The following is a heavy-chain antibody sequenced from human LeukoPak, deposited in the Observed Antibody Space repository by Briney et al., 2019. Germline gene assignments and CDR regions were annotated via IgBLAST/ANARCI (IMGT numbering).Heavy chain of an antibody. CDR2: IWHDGSDE. J-gene: IGHJ5*02. CDR1: GFNFNTYG. CDR3: AGEVVRDVSGVDYTWLDP. Sequence: GGALRLSCAASGFNFNTYGMHWVRQTPGKGGEWVAVIWHDGSDEYYADSAKGRFTNSRDNSKSLVYLQMDSLRDEETAVYYCAGEVVRDVSGVDYTWLDPWGQGNLVFVSA. V-gene: IGHV3-33*08. D-gene: IGHD2-8*01.